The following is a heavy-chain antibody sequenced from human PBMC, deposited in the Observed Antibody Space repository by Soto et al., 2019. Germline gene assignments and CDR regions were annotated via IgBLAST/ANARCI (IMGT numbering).Heavy chain of an antibody. CDR2: ISESGHHT. J-gene: IGHJ2*01. Sequence: PGGSLRLSCAASGFPSGTYALNWVRQAPGKGPEWVSTISESGHHTHYADSVKGRFTISRDKSKNTLSLQMNSLRVDDTAIYYCTKSDGCGGGACYTGTYYYFDVWGRGTLVTVSS. D-gene: IGHD3-16*02. CDR3: TKSDGCGGGACYTGTYYYFDV. V-gene: IGHV3-23*01. CDR1: GFPSGTYA.